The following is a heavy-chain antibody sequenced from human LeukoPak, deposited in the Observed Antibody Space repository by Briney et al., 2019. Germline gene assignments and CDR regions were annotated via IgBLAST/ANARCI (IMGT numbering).Heavy chain of an antibody. D-gene: IGHD3-3*01. Sequence: GMSLRLSCAASGFTFSSYWMSWVRQAPGKGLEWVANINQDGSEKDYVDSVTARFTISRDNAKNSLYLQMNSLRAEDTAVYYCARSRFLEWASGPYFDYWGQGTLVTVSS. CDR1: GFTFSSYW. J-gene: IGHJ4*02. CDR3: ARSRFLEWASGPYFDY. V-gene: IGHV3-7*01. CDR2: INQDGSEK.